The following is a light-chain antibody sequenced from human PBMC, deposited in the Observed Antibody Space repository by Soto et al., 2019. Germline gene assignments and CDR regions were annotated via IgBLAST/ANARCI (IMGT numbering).Light chain of an antibody. J-gene: IGKJ1*01. CDR2: GAS. V-gene: IGKV3-20*01. Sequence: EIVLTQSPGTLSLSPGERATLSCRASQSVSSSYLAWYQQKPGQAPRLLIYGASSRATGVPDRFSGSGSGIDFTLTISILEPDDSAVYVWHQYGSSPETFGQGTEVEIK. CDR1: QSVSSSY. CDR3: HQYGSSPET.